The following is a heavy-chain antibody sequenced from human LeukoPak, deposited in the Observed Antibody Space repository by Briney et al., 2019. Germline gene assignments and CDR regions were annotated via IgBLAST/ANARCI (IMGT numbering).Heavy chain of an antibody. J-gene: IGHJ3*02. Sequence: QPGGSLRLSCGASGFTFRSYAMSWVRQAPGKGLEWVSTSSTSGTNTCHADSVKGRFTISRDNSRNTLYLQMNTQRVEDTAIYYCAKDWRDYGDFHAFDMWGQGTMVTVSS. CDR1: GFTFRSYA. CDR2: SSTSGTNT. CDR3: AKDWRDYGDFHAFDM. V-gene: IGHV3-23*01. D-gene: IGHD4-17*01.